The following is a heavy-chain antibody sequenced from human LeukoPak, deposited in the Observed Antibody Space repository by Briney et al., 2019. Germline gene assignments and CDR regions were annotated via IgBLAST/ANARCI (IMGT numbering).Heavy chain of an antibody. Sequence: SQTLSLTCAVSGGSISSGGYSWSWIRQPPGKGLEWIGYIYHSGSTYYNPSLKSRVTISVDRSKNQFSLKLSSVTAADTAVYYCARRGGGYCSNGICYYDYGMDVWGQGTTVTVSS. CDR3: ARRGGGYCSNGICYYDYGMDV. CDR2: IYHSGST. CDR1: GGSISSGGYS. D-gene: IGHD2-8*01. J-gene: IGHJ6*02. V-gene: IGHV4-30-2*01.